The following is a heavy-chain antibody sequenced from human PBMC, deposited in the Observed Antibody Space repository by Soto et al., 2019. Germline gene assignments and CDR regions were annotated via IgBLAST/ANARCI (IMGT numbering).Heavy chain of an antibody. Sequence: ASVKVSCKASGYTFNSFGISWVRQAPGQGLEWMGWISAYNGNTNYAQKLLGRVTMTTDTSTSTAYMELTSLRSDDTAVYYCARDRVPYISSPYYFDYWGQGTLVTVSS. CDR2: ISAYNGNT. D-gene: IGHD6-6*01. CDR3: ARDRVPYISSPYYFDY. V-gene: IGHV1-18*01. J-gene: IGHJ4*02. CDR1: GYTFNSFG.